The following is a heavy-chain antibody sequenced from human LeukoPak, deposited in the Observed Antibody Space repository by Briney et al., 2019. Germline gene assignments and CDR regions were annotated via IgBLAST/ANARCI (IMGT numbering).Heavy chain of an antibody. CDR2: ISAYNGNT. J-gene: IGHJ4*02. CDR1: GYTFTSYG. D-gene: IGHD3-10*01. CDR3: ARDNGITMVRGGHFDY. V-gene: IGHV1-18*01. Sequence: GASVKVSCKASGYTFTSYGISWVRQAPGQGLEWMGWISAYNGNTNYAQKLQGRVTMTTDTSTSTAYMELRSLRSDDTAVYYCARDNGITMVRGGHFDYWGQGTLVTVSS.